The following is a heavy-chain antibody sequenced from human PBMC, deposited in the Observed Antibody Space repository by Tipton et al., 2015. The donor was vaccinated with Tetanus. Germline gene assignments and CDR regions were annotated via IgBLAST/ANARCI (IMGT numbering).Heavy chain of an antibody. CDR2: IYSSGST. Sequence: TLSLTCTVSGGSISGGRYYWSWIRQRPGKGLEWIGDIYSSGSTYSDPSLKGRVTISVDTSKNQFSLRLNSVTAAATAVYYCARDQARGARGWNYFDFWGLGPLVTVSS. V-gene: IGHV4-31*03. J-gene: IGHJ4*02. D-gene: IGHD6-6*01. CDR3: ARDQARGARGWNYFDF. CDR1: GGSISGGRYY.